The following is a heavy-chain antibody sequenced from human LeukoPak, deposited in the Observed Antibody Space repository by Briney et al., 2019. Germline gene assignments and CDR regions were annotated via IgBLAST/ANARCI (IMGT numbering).Heavy chain of an antibody. D-gene: IGHD2-15*01. CDR1: GGSISRYY. CDR2: ISASGNT. J-gene: IGHJ4*02. V-gene: IGHV4-4*07. Sequence: PSETLSLTCTVSGGSISRYYWSWIRQPAGKGLEWIGRISASGNTNYNPSLSSRVTMSVDTSRSQFSLKLRSVTAADTAVYYCAREGRSSTPGYWGQGTLVTVSS. CDR3: AREGRSSTPGY.